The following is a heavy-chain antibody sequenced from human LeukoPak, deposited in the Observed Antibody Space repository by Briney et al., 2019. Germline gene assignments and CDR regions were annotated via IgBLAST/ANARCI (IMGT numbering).Heavy chain of an antibody. CDR3: ARTKPITMIVVKGDAFDI. J-gene: IGHJ3*02. Sequence: PSETLSLTCTVSGGSISSYYWSWIRQPPGKGLEWIGYIYYSGSTNYSPSLKSRVTISVDTSKNQFSLKLSSVTAADTAVYYCARTKPITMIVVKGDAFDIWGQGTMVTVSS. V-gene: IGHV4-59*08. D-gene: IGHD3-22*01. CDR2: IYYSGST. CDR1: GGSISSYY.